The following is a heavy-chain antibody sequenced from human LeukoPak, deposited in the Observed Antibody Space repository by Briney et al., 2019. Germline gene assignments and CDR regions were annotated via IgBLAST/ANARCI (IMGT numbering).Heavy chain of an antibody. CDR2: ISSSSSYI. D-gene: IGHD5-18*01. CDR3: ARESVDTAMVTYYCDY. Sequence: GGSLRLSCAASGFTFSSYSMSWVRQAPGKGLEWVSSISSSSSYIYYADSVKGRFTISRDNAKNSLYLQMNSLRAEDTAVYYCARESVDTAMVTYYCDYWGQGTLVTVSS. J-gene: IGHJ4*02. CDR1: GFTFSSYS. V-gene: IGHV3-21*01.